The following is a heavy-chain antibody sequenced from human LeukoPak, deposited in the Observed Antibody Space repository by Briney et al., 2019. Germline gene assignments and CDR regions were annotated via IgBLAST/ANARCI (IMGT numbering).Heavy chain of an antibody. Sequence: GGSLRLSCVVSGISFGGSWMTWVRQAPGRGLESVANIKEDGGEKYFVDSVKGRFTISRDNAKNSVFLQMNSLRVEDTAVYYCATGRLQPAHWGQGTRVTVSS. D-gene: IGHD2-2*01. J-gene: IGHJ4*02. CDR2: IKEDGGEK. CDR1: GISFGGSW. V-gene: IGHV3-7*01. CDR3: ATGRLQPAH.